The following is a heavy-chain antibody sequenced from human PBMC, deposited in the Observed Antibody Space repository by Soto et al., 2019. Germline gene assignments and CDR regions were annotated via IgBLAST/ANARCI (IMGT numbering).Heavy chain of an antibody. CDR3: AGGVSGARSFFDP. V-gene: IGHV3-30*03. D-gene: IGHD1-26*01. CDR1: GFTFNTYG. Sequence: GGSLRLSCAASGFTFNTYGMHWVRQSPGKGLEWVATISYDGKNTYYADSVTGRLTISRDNSQNILYLQMNSLRTEDTALYYCAGGVSGARSFFDPWGQGTLVTVSS. CDR2: ISYDGKNT. J-gene: IGHJ5*02.